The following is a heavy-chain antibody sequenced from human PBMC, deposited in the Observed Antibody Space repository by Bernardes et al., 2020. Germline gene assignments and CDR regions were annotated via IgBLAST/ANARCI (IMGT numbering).Heavy chain of an antibody. V-gene: IGHV4-39*01. CDR1: GDSLGNTRSY. J-gene: IGHJ5*01. D-gene: IGHD4-17*01. Sequence: SETLSLTCSVSGDSLGNTRSYWGWIRQPPGKGLEWIGSFYYGGSTYYNSSLRSRATISVGTSETQFSLKLTSVIATDTAIYYCARQPITVTPFGFDSWGQGTLVTVSS. CDR2: FYYGGST. CDR3: ARQPITVTPFGFDS.